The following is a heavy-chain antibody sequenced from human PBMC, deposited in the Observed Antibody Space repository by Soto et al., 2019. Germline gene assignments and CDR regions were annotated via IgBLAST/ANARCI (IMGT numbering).Heavy chain of an antibody. V-gene: IGHV4-39*01. Sequence: SETLSLTCTVSGGSISNSSYYRGWIRQPPGKGLEWIGSIYYSGSTYYNPSLKSRVTISVDTSKNQFSLKLSSVTAADTAVYYCASPSLGYDTPYGMDVWGQGTTVTVS. CDR3: ASPSLGYDTPYGMDV. D-gene: IGHD5-12*01. J-gene: IGHJ6*02. CDR2: IYYSGST. CDR1: GGSISNSSYY.